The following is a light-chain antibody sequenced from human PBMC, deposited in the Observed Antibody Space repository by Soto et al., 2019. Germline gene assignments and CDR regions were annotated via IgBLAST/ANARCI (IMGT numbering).Light chain of an antibody. Sequence: DIRMTQSPTSLSASVGDRVTITCRASQDIRQFAAWYQQKPGKAPKLLIYAASTLQSGDPSRFSRSGSGTDFNHSINSLQPADVAPYSCQKYSSVPVFGPGTKV. CDR3: QKYSSVPV. J-gene: IGKJ3*01. CDR1: QDIRQF. V-gene: IGKV1-27*01. CDR2: AAS.